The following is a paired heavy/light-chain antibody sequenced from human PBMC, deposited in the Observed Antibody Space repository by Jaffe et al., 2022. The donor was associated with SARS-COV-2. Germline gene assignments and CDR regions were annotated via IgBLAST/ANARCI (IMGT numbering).Light chain of an antibody. CDR2: LGS. CDR1: QSLLHSNGYNY. J-gene: IGKJ1*01. V-gene: IGKV2-28*01. CDR3: MQALQTPLG. Sequence: DIVMTQSPLSLPVTPGEPASISCRSSQSLLHSNGYNYLDWYLQKPGQSPQLLIYLGSNRASGVPDRFSGSGSGTDFTLKISRVEAEDVGVYYCMQALQTPLGFGQGTKVEIK.
Heavy chain of an antibody. V-gene: IGHV1-58*02. J-gene: IGHJ6*02. CDR1: GFTFTSSA. CDR3: AVTKYYDFWSGYQAYGMDV. CDR2: IVVGSGNT. D-gene: IGHD3-3*01. Sequence: QMQLVQSGPEVKKPGTSVKVSCKASGFTFTSSAMQWVRQARGQRLEWIGWIVVGSGNTNYAQKFQERVTITRDMSTSTAYMELSSLRSEDTAVYYCAVTKYYDFWSGYQAYGMDVWGQGTTVTVSS.